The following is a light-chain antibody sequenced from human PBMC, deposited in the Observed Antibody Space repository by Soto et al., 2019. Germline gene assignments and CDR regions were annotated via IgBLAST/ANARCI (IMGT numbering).Light chain of an antibody. CDR2: EGS. V-gene: IGLV2-23*01. Sequence: QSALTQPASVSGSPGQSITISCTGTSSDVGSYNLVSWYQQHPGKAPKLMIYEGSKRPSGVSNRFSGSKSGNTASLTISGLQAEDEADYYCCSYAGSSTRSLDVFGTGTKVTVL. CDR3: CSYAGSSTRSLDV. CDR1: SSDVGSYNL. J-gene: IGLJ1*01.